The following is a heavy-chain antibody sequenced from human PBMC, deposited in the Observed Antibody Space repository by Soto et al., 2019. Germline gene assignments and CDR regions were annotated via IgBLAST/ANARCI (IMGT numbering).Heavy chain of an antibody. V-gene: IGHV3-53*01. Sequence: GGSLRLSCAASGFTVSSNYMSWVRQAPGKGLEWVSVIYSGGSTYYADSVKGRFTISRDNSKNTLYLQMNSLRAEDTAVYYCARDGDTAMKDVWGQGTTVTVSS. CDR3: ARDGDTAMKDV. D-gene: IGHD5-18*01. CDR1: GFTVSSNY. J-gene: IGHJ6*02. CDR2: IYSGGST.